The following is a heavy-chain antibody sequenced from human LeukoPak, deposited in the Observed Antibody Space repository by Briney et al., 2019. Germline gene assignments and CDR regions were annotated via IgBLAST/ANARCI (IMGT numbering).Heavy chain of an antibody. D-gene: IGHD3-10*01. CDR3: ARHRVGHLCYFDH. J-gene: IGHJ4*02. V-gene: IGHV4-59*08. CDR1: GASHNCFY. CDR2: ISYNAST. Sequence: SEIRSLTHSVSGASHNCFYCSCFRQSPGKGLKWIGYISYNASTNYNPSLRGRVTISVDTSKNQFSLKLSSMTAADTAVYYCARHRVGHLCYFDHWGQGTRVTVSS.